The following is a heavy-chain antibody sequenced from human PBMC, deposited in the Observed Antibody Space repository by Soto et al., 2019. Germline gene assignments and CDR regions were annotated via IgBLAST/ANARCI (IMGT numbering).Heavy chain of an antibody. V-gene: IGHV2-5*01. J-gene: IGHJ3*02. CDR3: AHRRGASTTGGAFDI. D-gene: IGHD1-1*01. CDR1: GFSFSTSGAG. Sequence: QITVKESGPTLVTPTQTLTLTCTFSGFSFSTSGAGVGWIHQPPGKALEWLALIFWNDDKRYTPSLNSRLTITKDTSKNQVVLTMSNLDPVDTATYFCAHRRGASTTGGAFDIWGLGTKVTVSS. CDR2: IFWNDDK.